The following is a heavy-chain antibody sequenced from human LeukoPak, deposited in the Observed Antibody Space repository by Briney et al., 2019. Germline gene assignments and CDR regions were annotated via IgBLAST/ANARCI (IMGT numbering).Heavy chain of an antibody. CDR1: GFTFSSYA. Sequence: PGRSLRLPCAASGFTFSSYAMSWVRQAPRKGLEWVSAISGSGGSTYYADSVKGRFTISRDNSKNTLYLQMNSLRAEDTAVYYCAKDPVDTAMVIGYWGQGTLVTVSS. D-gene: IGHD5-18*01. V-gene: IGHV3-23*01. CDR2: ISGSGGST. J-gene: IGHJ4*02. CDR3: AKDPVDTAMVIGY.